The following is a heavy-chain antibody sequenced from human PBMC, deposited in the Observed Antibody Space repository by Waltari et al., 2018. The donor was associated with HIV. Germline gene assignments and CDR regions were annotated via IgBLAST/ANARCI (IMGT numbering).Heavy chain of an antibody. CDR2: ISYEGNNK. D-gene: IGHD5-18*01. V-gene: IGHV3-30-3*01. CDR3: ARGGYGWLPDGY. Sequence: QVQLVESGGGVVQPGRSLRLSCAASGFTFSSYAIHWVRQAPGKGLEWVAVISYEGNNKYYAYSVEGRFTISRDNSKNTLYLQMNSLRAEDTAVYYCARGGYGWLPDGYWGQGTLVTVSS. J-gene: IGHJ4*02. CDR1: GFTFSSYA.